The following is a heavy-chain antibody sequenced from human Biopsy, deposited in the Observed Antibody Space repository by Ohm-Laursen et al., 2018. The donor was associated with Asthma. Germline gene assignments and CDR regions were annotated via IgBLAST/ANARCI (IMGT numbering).Heavy chain of an antibody. CDR3: GIVVAANPFQGDC. CDR1: GFAFRSYA. V-gene: IGHV3-30*03. CDR2: ISYDGSIT. Sequence: SLRLSCAASGFAFRSYAMNWVRQAPGTGLEWVAVISYDGSITHYADSVKGRFTISRDNSKNTVYLDISSLRIEDTAVFYCGIVVAANPFQGDCWGQGTLVTVSS. J-gene: IGHJ4*02. D-gene: IGHD2-15*01.